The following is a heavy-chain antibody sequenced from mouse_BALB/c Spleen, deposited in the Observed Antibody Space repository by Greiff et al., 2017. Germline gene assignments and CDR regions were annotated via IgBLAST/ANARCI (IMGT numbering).Heavy chain of an antibody. CDR3: TPHGDYDYPVPY. V-gene: IGHV1-5*01. D-gene: IGHD2-4*01. J-gene: IGHJ3*01. CDR1: GYSFTSYW. Sequence: EVQLQQSGTVLARPGASVKMSCKASGYSFTSYWMHWVKQRPGQGLEWIGAIYPGNSDTSYNQKFKGKAKLTAVTSASTAYMELSSLTNEDSAVYYCTPHGDYDYPVPYWGQGTLVTVSA. CDR2: IYPGNSDT.